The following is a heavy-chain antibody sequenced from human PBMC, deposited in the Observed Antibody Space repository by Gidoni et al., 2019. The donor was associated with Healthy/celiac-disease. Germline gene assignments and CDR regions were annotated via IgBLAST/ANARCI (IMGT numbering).Heavy chain of an antibody. CDR2: INPSGDST. J-gene: IGHJ5*02. CDR3: ARASIIAAAKGWFDP. D-gene: IGHD6-13*01. CDR1: GYTLTSYY. V-gene: IGHV1-46*01. Sequence: HVRLVQPGAEVKKPGASVKVYCKESGYTLTSYYMHSVRPAPGQGLEWMARINPSGDSTSYAQKFQGRVTMTRDTSTSTVYMELSSLRSEDTAVYYCARASIIAAAKGWFDPWGQGTLVTVSS.